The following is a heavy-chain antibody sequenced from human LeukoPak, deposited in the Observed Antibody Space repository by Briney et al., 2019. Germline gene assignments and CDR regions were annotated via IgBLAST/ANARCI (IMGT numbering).Heavy chain of an antibody. CDR1: GYSISSGYY. D-gene: IGHD2-21*01. CDR3: ARHIGGRPSPWFGP. CDR2: IYHSGST. J-gene: IGHJ5*02. V-gene: IGHV4-38-2*02. Sequence: SETLSLTCTVSGYSISSGYYWGWIRQPPGKGLEWIGSIYHSGSTYYNPSLKSRLTISVDTSKNQFSLKLSSVTAADTAMYYCARHIGGRPSPWFGPWGQGTLVTVPS.